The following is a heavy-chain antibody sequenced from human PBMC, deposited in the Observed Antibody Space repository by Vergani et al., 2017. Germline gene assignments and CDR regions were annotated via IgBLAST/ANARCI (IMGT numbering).Heavy chain of an antibody. CDR2: LCPSGST. CDR3: ARSRPYCTSGSCPAI. Sequence: QVQMQESGPGLVKTSETLSLTCSASGAPISYWCWSWLRQPAGKGLEWIGRLCPSGSTNYIPSFKSRVSISVDTSKSQFSLRLNSVTVADTAVYYCARSRPYCTSGSCPAIWGKGPLITVTA. J-gene: IGHJ4*02. CDR1: GAPISYWC. V-gene: IGHV4-4*07. D-gene: IGHD2-15*01.